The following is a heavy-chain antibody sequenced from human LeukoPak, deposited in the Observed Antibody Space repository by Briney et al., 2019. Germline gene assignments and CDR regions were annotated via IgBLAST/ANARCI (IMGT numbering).Heavy chain of an antibody. CDR2: ISAYKGNT. D-gene: IGHD3-10*01. V-gene: IGHV1-18*01. CDR3: ARDLYYYGSESYYDVFDV. J-gene: IGHJ3*01. CDR1: VYTFSTYG. Sequence: GASVKVSCKASVYTFSTYGISWVRQAPGQGLEWMGWISAYKGNTYYAQKLQGRVTMTTDTSTSTAYMELRSLRSDDTAIYYCARDLYYYGSESYYDVFDVWGQGTMVTVSS.